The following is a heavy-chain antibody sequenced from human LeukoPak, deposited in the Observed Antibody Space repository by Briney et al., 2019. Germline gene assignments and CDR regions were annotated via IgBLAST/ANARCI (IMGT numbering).Heavy chain of an antibody. J-gene: IGHJ4*02. Sequence: PGGSLRLSCAASGFTFSTYGMHWVRQAPGKGLGWVANIKQDGSEKYYVDSVKGRFTISRDNAKNSLYLQMNSLRAEDTAVYYCARFKGGYSYGYAWRGVFHYWGQGTLVTVSS. CDR1: GFTFSTYG. CDR3: ARFKGGYSYGYAWRGVFHY. D-gene: IGHD5-18*01. V-gene: IGHV3-7*01. CDR2: IKQDGSEK.